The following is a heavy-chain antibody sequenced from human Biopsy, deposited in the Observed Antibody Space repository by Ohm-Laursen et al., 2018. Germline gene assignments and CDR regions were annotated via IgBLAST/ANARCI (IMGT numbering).Heavy chain of an antibody. CDR1: GFTLSVYA. CDR2: IWYDGSSE. V-gene: IGHV3-33*01. J-gene: IGHJ6*02. D-gene: IGHD1-26*01. Sequence: SLRLSCTASGFTLSVYAMHWVRQAPGKGLEWVAIIWYDGSSEYYADSVKGRFTISRDNSKNTVYLEMNSLRAEDTAVYFCARDPIVGSKADGMDVWGQGTTVTVSS. CDR3: ARDPIVGSKADGMDV.